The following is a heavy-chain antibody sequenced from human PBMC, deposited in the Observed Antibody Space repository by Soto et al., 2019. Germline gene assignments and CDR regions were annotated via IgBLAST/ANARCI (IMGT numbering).Heavy chain of an antibody. J-gene: IGHJ4*02. D-gene: IGHD6-19*01. CDR2: IYSGGYT. CDR1: GFTVSRNY. V-gene: IGHV3-53*01. CDR3: AGEGIAVSGTPPSDY. Sequence: EVQLVQSGGGLIQPGGSLRLSCAASGFTVSRNYMSWVRQAPGKGLEWVSVIYSGGYTYSADSVKGRFTISRDNSKNTLYLQMNSLRAEDTAVYYCAGEGIAVSGTPPSDYWGQGTLVAVSS.